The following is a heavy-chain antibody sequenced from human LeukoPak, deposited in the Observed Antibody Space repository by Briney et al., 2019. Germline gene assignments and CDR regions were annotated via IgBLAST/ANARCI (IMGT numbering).Heavy chain of an antibody. CDR1: GGSFSGYY. J-gene: IGHJ1*01. Sequence: SETLSLTCAVYGGSFSGYYWSWIRQPPGKGLEWIGEINHSGSTNYNPSLKSRVTISVDTSKNQFSLKLSSVTAADTAVYYCARGLPMVRGVTTEYFQHWGQGTLATVSS. CDR3: ARGLPMVRGVTTEYFQH. D-gene: IGHD3-10*01. V-gene: IGHV4-34*01. CDR2: INHSGST.